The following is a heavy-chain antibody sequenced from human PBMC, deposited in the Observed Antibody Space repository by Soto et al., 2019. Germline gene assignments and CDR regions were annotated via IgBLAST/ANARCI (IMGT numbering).Heavy chain of an antibody. V-gene: IGHV1-46*01. Sequence: ASVKVSCKASGYTFTSYYMHWVRQAPGQGLEWMGIINPSGGSTSYAQKFQGRVTMTRDTSTSTVYMELSSLRSEDTAVYYCARGGVDTAMAYYYYGMDVWGQGTTVTAP. D-gene: IGHD5-18*01. J-gene: IGHJ6*02. CDR1: GYTFTSYY. CDR3: ARGGVDTAMAYYYYGMDV. CDR2: INPSGGST.